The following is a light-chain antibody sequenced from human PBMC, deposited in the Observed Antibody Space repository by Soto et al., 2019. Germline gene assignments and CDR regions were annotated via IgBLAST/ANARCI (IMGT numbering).Light chain of an antibody. CDR3: GTWDSGLSAGV. CDR2: ENN. CDR1: DSNIGNDH. V-gene: IGLV1-51*02. Sequence: QSVLTQPPSVSAAPGQKVTISCSGSDSNIGNDHVSWYQQSPGTAPKLLIYENNKRPSGIPDRFSGSKSGTSATLDITGLQTGDEADYYCGTWDSGLSAGVIGGGTKLTVL. J-gene: IGLJ3*02.